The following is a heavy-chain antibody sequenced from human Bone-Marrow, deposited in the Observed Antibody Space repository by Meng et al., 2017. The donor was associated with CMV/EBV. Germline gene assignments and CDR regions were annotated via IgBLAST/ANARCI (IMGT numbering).Heavy chain of an antibody. CDR1: GGSISSGDYY. V-gene: IGHV4-30-4*08. D-gene: IGHD3-22*01. CDR3: ARDMGSSGYYGNNWFDP. J-gene: IGHJ5*02. CDR2: IYYRGST. Sequence: QVRLQEPGPGQVKPSQTLSLTCTVSGGSISSGDYYWSWIRQPPGKGLEWIGYIYYRGSTYYNPSLKSRVTISVDTSKNQFSLKLSSVTAADTAVYYCARDMGSSGYYGNNWFDPWGQGTLVTVSS.